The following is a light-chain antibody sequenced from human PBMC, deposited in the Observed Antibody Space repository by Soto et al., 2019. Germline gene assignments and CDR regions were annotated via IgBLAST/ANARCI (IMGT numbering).Light chain of an antibody. CDR1: QSISTL. CDR2: AAS. CDR3: QQSYTTPRT. Sequence: DIQMTQSPSSLSASVGDRVSVTCRASQSISTLLNWYQQRPGEAPKLLIYAASSLQSGVPSRFSGSGSGADFTLTICSLQPEDFATYYCQQSYTTPRTFGQGTKVEVK. J-gene: IGKJ1*01. V-gene: IGKV1-39*01.